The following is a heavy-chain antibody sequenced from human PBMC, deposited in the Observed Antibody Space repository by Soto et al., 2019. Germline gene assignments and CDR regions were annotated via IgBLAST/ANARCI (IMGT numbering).Heavy chain of an antibody. CDR2: IWYDGSNK. CDR1: GFTFSSYG. D-gene: IGHD6-19*01. J-gene: IGHJ5*02. CDR3: ARALPAPGIAVAGGLDP. Sequence: QVQLVESGGGVVQPGRSLRLSCAASGFTFSSYGMHWVRQAPGKGLEWVAVIWYDGSNKYYADSVKGRFTISRDNSKNTLSRQMNSLRAEDTAVYYCARALPAPGIAVAGGLDPWGQGTLVTVSS. V-gene: IGHV3-33*01.